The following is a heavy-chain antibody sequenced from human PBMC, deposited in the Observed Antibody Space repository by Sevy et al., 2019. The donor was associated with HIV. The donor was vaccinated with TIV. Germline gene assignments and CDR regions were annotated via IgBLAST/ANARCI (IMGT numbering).Heavy chain of an antibody. V-gene: IGHV3-11*01. J-gene: IGHJ4*02. Sequence: GGSLRLSCAASGFTFSDYYMSWIRQAPGKGLEWVSYISSSGGSTIYYADSVKGRFTISMGNAKNSLYLQMISLRAEDTAVYYCAREDWNDVIDYWGQGTLVSVSS. CDR1: GFTFSDYY. D-gene: IGHD1-1*01. CDR2: ISSSGGSTI. CDR3: AREDWNDVIDY.